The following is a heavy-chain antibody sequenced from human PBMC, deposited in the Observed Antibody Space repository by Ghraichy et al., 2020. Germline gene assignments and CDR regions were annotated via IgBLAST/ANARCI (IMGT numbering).Heavy chain of an antibody. Sequence: SETLSLTCTVSGGSISSYYWSWIRQPPGKGLEWIGYIYNSESTNYNPSLKSRATISVDTSKNQFSLKLSSVTAADTAVYYCARGRLAAAGCLQHWGQGTLVTVSS. CDR3: ARGRLAAAGCLQH. D-gene: IGHD6-13*01. V-gene: IGHV4-59*01. CDR1: GGSISSYY. CDR2: IYNSEST. J-gene: IGHJ1*01.